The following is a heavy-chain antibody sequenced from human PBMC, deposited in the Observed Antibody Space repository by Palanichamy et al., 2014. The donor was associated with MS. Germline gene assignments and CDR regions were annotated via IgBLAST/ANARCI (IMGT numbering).Heavy chain of an antibody. CDR3: AKIPSDYRTPDRGWYFDQ. Sequence: EVQLVEVWGRLSXPGGSLRLSCAASGFTFSSYAMTWVRQAPGKGLEWVSSISSDGGNIYYTDSVRGRFTISRDNSRNTLSLQMNSLRAEDTAVHYCAKIPSDYRTPDRGWYFDQWGQGTLVTVSS. V-gene: IGHV3-23*04. CDR1: GFTFSSYA. CDR2: ISSDGGNI. J-gene: IGHJ4*02. D-gene: IGHD4-17*01.